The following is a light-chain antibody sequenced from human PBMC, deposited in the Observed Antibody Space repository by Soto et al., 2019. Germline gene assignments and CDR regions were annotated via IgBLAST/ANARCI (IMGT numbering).Light chain of an antibody. V-gene: IGLV2-8*01. Sequence: QSALTQPPSASGSPGQSVAISCTGTSRDVGGQNYVSWFQQYPGKAPKLLIYAVSNRPSGVPYRFSGSKSGNTASLTISGLRAEDEADYYCCSHAGNNNYVFGTGTKVPS. CDR2: AVS. J-gene: IGLJ1*01. CDR1: SRDVGGQNY. CDR3: CSHAGNNNYV.